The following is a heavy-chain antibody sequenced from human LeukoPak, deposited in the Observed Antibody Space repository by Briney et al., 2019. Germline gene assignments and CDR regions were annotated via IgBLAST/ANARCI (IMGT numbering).Heavy chain of an antibody. CDR2: IYYSGST. CDR3: AREGEVREMTT. V-gene: IGHV4-31*03. D-gene: IGHD5-24*01. Sequence: SETLSLTCTVSGGSISSGGYYWSWIRQHPGKGLEWIGYIYYSGSTYYNPSLKSRVTISVDTSKNQFSLKLRSVTAADTAVYYCAREGEVREMTTWGQGTLVTVSS. CDR1: GGSISSGGYY. J-gene: IGHJ4*02.